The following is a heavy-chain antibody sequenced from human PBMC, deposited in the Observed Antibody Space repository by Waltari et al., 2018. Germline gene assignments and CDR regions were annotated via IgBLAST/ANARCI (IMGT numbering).Heavy chain of an antibody. CDR2: IYHSGNT. CDR1: CGSISSGDYY. J-gene: IGHJ5*02. CDR3: ARGTHGFDP. V-gene: IGHV4-30-4*08. Sequence: QVQLQESGPGLVEPSQTLSLTCTVFCGSISSGDYYWGWIRQPPGKGLEWIGFIYHSGNTHYNPSLKSRITMSVDTSKNQFSLNLNSVNAADTAVYYCARGTHGFDPWGQGTLVTVSS.